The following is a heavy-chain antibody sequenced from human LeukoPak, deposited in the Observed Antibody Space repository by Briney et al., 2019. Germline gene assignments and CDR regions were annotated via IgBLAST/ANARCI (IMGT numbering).Heavy chain of an antibody. CDR1: GFTFSSYG. J-gene: IGHJ3*02. V-gene: IGHV3-23*01. Sequence: PGGSLRLSCAASGFTFSSYGMSWVRQAPGKRLEWVSAISGSGGSTYYADSVKGRFTISRDNSKNTLYLQMTSLRAEDTAVYYCALGATGAFDIWGQGTMVTVSS. CDR2: ISGSGGST. CDR3: ALGATGAFDI. D-gene: IGHD1-26*01.